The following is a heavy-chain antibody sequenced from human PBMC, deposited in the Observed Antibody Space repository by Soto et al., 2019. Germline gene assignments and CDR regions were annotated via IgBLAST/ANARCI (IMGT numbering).Heavy chain of an antibody. J-gene: IGHJ5*02. V-gene: IGHV4-39*01. CDR1: GGSISSSSYY. D-gene: IGHD2-2*01. CDR3: ARPSCSSTSCYGYWFDP. Sequence: PSETLSLTCTVSGGSISSSSYYWGWIRQPPGKGLEWIGSIYYSGSTYYNPSLKSRVTISVDTSKNQFSLKLSSVTAADTAVYYCARPSCSSTSCYGYWFDPWGQGTLVTVSS. CDR2: IYYSGST.